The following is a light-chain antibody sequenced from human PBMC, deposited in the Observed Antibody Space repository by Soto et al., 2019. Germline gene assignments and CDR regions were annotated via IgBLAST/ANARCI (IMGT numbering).Light chain of an antibody. J-gene: IGLJ1*01. V-gene: IGLV2-14*01. CDR1: SSDVGGYNY. CDR3: SSYTSSSTPYV. Sequence: ALTQPASVSGSPGQSITISCTGTSSDVGGYNYVSWYQQHPVKAPKLMIYDVTNRPSGVSDRFSGSKSGNTASLTISGLQAEDEADYYCSSYTSSSTPYVFGTGTKLTVL. CDR2: DVT.